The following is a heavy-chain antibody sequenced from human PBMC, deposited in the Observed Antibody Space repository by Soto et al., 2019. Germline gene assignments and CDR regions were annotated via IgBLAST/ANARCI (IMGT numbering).Heavy chain of an antibody. CDR3: ARVNRKAALGYYFDY. Sequence: SVKVSCKASGGTFSSYAISWVRQAPGQGLEWMGGIIPIFGTANYAQKFQGRVTITADESTSTAYMELSSLRSEDTAVYYCARVNRKAALGYYFDYWGQGTLVTVSS. V-gene: IGHV1-69*13. CDR2: IIPIFGTA. D-gene: IGHD2-15*01. J-gene: IGHJ4*02. CDR1: GGTFSSYA.